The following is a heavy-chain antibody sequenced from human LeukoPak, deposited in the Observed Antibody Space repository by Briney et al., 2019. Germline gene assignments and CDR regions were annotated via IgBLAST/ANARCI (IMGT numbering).Heavy chain of an antibody. CDR1: GFTFSSYE. CDR2: ISSSGSTI. V-gene: IGHV3-48*03. Sequence: PGGSLRLSCAASGFTFSSYEMNWVRQAPGKGLEWVSHISSSGSTIYYADSVKGRFTISRDNAKNSLYLQMNSQRAEDTAVYYCAKQSAPVLPGARFDYWGQGTLVTVSS. D-gene: IGHD2-2*01. CDR3: AKQSAPVLPGARFDY. J-gene: IGHJ4*02.